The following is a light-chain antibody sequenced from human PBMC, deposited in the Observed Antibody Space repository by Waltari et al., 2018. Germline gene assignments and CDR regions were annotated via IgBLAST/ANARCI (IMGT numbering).Light chain of an antibody. CDR1: QTINNW. V-gene: IGKV1-5*03. CDR3: QQFSSFPWT. J-gene: IGKJ1*01. CDR2: KAS. Sequence: DIQMTQSPSSLSASVGDRVTIPCRASQTINNWLAWYQQKPGKAPKPLIYKASTLESGVPSRFSGSGSGTEFTLAISSLQPGDFATYYCQQFSSFPWTFGHGTKVEIK.